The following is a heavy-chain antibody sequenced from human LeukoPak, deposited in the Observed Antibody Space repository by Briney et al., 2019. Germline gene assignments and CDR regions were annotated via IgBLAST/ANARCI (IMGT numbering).Heavy chain of an antibody. J-gene: IGHJ4*02. D-gene: IGHD3-9*01. Sequence: GGSLRLSCAASGFTFNTFNMNWVRQAPGKGLEWVSSITSGGDYIYYADSVKGRYTTSRDNAKNSLSLQLNSLRVEDTAVYYCARGHYDVLAASYKWTPDYWGQGTLVTVSS. V-gene: IGHV3-21*01. CDR3: ARGHYDVLAASYKWTPDY. CDR2: ITSGGDYI. CDR1: GFTFNTFN.